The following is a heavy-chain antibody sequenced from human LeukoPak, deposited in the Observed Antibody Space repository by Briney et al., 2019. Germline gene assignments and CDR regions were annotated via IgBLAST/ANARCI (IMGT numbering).Heavy chain of an antibody. J-gene: IGHJ4*02. D-gene: IGHD4-17*01. CDR3: AKDYGGYATTFDY. Sequence: GGSLRLSCAASGFTFSSDGMLWVRQAPGKGLEWLAVISYDGSNKYYADSVKGRFTISRDNSKNTLYLQMNSLRAEDTAVYYCAKDYGGYATTFDYWGQGTLVTVSS. CDR2: ISYDGSNK. CDR1: GFTFSSDG. V-gene: IGHV3-30*18.